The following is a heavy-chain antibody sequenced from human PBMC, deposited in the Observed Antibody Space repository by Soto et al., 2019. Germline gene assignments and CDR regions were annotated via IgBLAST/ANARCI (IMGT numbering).Heavy chain of an antibody. CDR1: GFTFSSYG. D-gene: IGHD2-8*01. CDR3: AKGRLRYYYYGMEV. CDR2: ISYDGSNK. J-gene: IGHJ6*02. V-gene: IGHV3-30*18. Sequence: QVQLVESGGGVVQPGRSLRLSCAASGFTFSSYGMHWVRQAPGKGLEWVAVISYDGSNKYYADSVKGRFTISRDNSKNTLYLQMNSLRAEDTAVYYCAKGRLRYYYYGMEVWGQGTTVTVSS.